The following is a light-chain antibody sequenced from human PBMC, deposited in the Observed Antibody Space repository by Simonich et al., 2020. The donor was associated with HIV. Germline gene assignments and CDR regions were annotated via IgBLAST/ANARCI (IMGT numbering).Light chain of an antibody. J-gene: IGKJ2*01. Sequence: DIQMTQSPSTLSASVGDRVTITCRASESISSWLAWYQQKSGTAPKLLIYKASSLKSGVPSRFSGSGSGTEFTLTISSLQPDDFATYYCQQYNNYLYTFGQGTKLEIK. CDR3: QQYNNYLYT. CDR1: ESISSW. CDR2: KAS. V-gene: IGKV1-5*03.